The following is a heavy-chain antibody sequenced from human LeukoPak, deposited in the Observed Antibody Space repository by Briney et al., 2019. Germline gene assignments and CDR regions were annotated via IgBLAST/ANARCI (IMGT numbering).Heavy chain of an antibody. Sequence: SETLSLTCTVSGDSLRTTTYYWNWIRQPPGKGLEWIGGLYHSGTIYYNPSLKSRVTISADKSKNHFSLKLTSVTAAGTAVYYCARDRELAALDPWGQGTLVTVSS. D-gene: IGHD1-26*01. J-gene: IGHJ5*02. CDR2: LYHSGTI. CDR3: ARDRELAALDP. CDR1: GDSLRTTTYY. V-gene: IGHV4-39*07.